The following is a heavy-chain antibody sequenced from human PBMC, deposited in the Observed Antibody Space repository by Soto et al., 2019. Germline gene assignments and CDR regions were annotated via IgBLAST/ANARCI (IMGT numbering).Heavy chain of an antibody. V-gene: IGHV3-15*07. CDR3: STLGRLTGYNV. CDR2: IKSKMEGGTI. D-gene: IGHD3-9*01. J-gene: IGHJ4*02. Sequence: EVQLVESGGGLVKPGESLRLSCAGSGFIFSNTWMNWVRQAPGKGLEWVGRIKSKMEGGTIDYTAPVKGRITISRDDSRNMLYLHMNSLKTEDTAIYYCSTLGRLTGYNVGGQGTLVTVAS. CDR1: GFIFSNTW.